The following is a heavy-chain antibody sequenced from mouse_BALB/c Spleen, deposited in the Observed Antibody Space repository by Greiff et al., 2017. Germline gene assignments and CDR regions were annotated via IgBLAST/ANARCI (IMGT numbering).Heavy chain of an antibody. CDR2: INPSSGYT. D-gene: IGHD2-10*01. Sequence: VQLQQSGAELARPGASVKMSCKASGYTFTSYTMHWVKQRPGQGLEWIGYINPSSGYTNYNQKFKDKATLTADKSSSTAYMQLSSLTSEDSAVYYCARFAYYGNYDYAMDYWGQGTSVTVSS. J-gene: IGHJ4*01. CDR3: ARFAYYGNYDYAMDY. V-gene: IGHV1-4*01. CDR1: GYTFTSYT.